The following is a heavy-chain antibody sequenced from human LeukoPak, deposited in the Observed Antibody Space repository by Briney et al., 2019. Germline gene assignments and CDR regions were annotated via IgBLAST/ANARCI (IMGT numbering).Heavy chain of an antibody. CDR2: INAGNGNT. J-gene: IGHJ3*02. V-gene: IGHV1-3*01. Sequence: ASVKVSCKASGYTFTSYAMHWVRQAPGQRLEWMGWINAGNGNTKYSQKFQGRVTITRDTSASTAYMELSSLRSEDTAVYYCARASDDFWSGYWGAFDIWGQGTMVTVSS. D-gene: IGHD3-3*01. CDR1: GYTFTSYA. CDR3: ARASDDFWSGYWGAFDI.